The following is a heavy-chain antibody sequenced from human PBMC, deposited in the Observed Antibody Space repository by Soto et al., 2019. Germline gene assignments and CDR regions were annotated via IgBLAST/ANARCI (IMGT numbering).Heavy chain of an antibody. CDR3: ARQFDYDSSGYYYAY. CDR1: GGTFNRNT. V-gene: IGHV1-69*01. D-gene: IGHD3-22*01. CDR2: IIPIFGTA. Sequence: QVQLVQSGAEVKKPGSSVKVSCKASGGTFNRNTICWVRQAPGQGLEWMGGIIPIFGTANYAQKFQGRVTITADESTSTAYMELSRLRSEDTAVYYCARQFDYDSSGYYYAYWGQGTLVTVSS. J-gene: IGHJ4*02.